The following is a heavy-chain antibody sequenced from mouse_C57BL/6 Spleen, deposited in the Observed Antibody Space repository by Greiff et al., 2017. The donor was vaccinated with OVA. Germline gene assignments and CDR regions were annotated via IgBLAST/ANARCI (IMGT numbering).Heavy chain of an antibody. CDR3: ARGDCYGSSPWYFDV. J-gene: IGHJ1*03. V-gene: IGHV1-39*01. CDR2: INPNYGTT. CDR1: GYSFTDYN. Sequence: EVQLQESGPELVKPGASVKISCKASGYSFTDYNMNWVKQSNGKSLEWIGVINPNYGTTSYNQKFKGKATLTVDQSSSKAYMQLNSLPSEDSAVYYCARGDCYGSSPWYFDVWGTGTTVTGSS. D-gene: IGHD1-1*01.